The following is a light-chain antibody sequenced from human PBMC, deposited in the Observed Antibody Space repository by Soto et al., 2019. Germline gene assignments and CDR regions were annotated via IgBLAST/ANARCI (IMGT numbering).Light chain of an antibody. CDR3: QSYDSSNPVV. CDR1: SGSIASNY. V-gene: IGLV6-57*02. Sequence: FMLTQPHSVSESPGKTVTISCTGSSGSIASNYVQWYQQRPGSAPTTVIYEDNQRPSGVPDRFSGSIDSSSNSASLTISGLKTEDEADYYCQSYDSSNPVVFGGGTKVTVL. CDR2: EDN. J-gene: IGLJ2*01.